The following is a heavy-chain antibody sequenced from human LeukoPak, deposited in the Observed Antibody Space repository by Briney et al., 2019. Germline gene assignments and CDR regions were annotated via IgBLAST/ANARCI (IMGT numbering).Heavy chain of an antibody. CDR3: ARDPPAVAANTYG. J-gene: IGHJ4*02. CDR1: GVTVGNNY. Sequence: GGSLRLSCAASGVTVGNNYMSWVRQAPGKGLEWVSLIYSGGSTHYADSVKGRFTISRDNSKNTLYMQMNSLSVDDTAVYYCARDPPAVAANTYGWGQGTLVTVSS. D-gene: IGHD6-6*01. CDR2: IYSGGST. V-gene: IGHV3-66*01.